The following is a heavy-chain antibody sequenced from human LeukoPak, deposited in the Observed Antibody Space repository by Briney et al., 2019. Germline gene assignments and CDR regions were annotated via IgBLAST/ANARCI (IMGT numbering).Heavy chain of an antibody. CDR1: GFTFSSNA. V-gene: IGHV3-30*04. D-gene: IGHD1-26*01. Sequence: GGSLRLSCAASGFTFSSNAMHWVRQAPGKGLEWVAIISYDGSNKYYADSVKGRFTISRDKSKNTLYLQMNSLRAEDTAVYYCAKDRWAGATGMLGYYYMDVWGKGTTVTVSS. CDR2: ISYDGSNK. CDR3: AKDRWAGATGMLGYYYMDV. J-gene: IGHJ6*03.